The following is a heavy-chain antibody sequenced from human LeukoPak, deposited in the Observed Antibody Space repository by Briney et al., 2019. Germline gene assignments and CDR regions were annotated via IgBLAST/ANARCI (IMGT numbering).Heavy chain of an antibody. CDR1: GFTFSSYS. Sequence: GGSLRLSCAASGFTFSSYSMNWVRQAPGKGLEWVPSISSSSSYIYYADSVKGRFTISRDNAKNSLYLQMNSLRAEDTAVYYCARDDCSSTSCYLGLDYFDYWGQGTLVTVSS. D-gene: IGHD2-2*01. V-gene: IGHV3-21*01. CDR2: ISSSSSYI. J-gene: IGHJ4*02. CDR3: ARDDCSSTSCYLGLDYFDY.